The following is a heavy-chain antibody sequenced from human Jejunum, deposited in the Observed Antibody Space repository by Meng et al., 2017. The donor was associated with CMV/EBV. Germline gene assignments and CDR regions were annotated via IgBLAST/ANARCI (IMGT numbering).Heavy chain of an antibody. J-gene: IGHJ4*02. CDR3: ARDCSTSCPFQPRGDY. V-gene: IGHV3-7*01. CDR2: IKSDGSEE. Sequence: FSSDWMSWVRQAPGKGLEWVATIKSDGSEEHYVDSVRGRFTISRDNAKNSLHLQIDSLRAEDTAVYHCARDCSTSCPFQPRGDYWGQGTLVTVSS. D-gene: IGHD2-2*01. CDR1: FSSDW.